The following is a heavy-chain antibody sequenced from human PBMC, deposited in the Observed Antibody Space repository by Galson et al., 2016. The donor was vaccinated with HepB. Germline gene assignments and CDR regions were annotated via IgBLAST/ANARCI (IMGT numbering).Heavy chain of an antibody. J-gene: IGHJ4*02. CDR2: ISYDGSNK. D-gene: IGHD3-22*01. Sequence: SLRLSCAAPASGFTLSHYAMYWVRQAPGKGLELVAIISYDGSNKYYSDSVEGRFTISRDNSNDTLYLQMNSLRAEDTAVYYCARDFSQIIVVVPGDYWGQGILVTVSS. CDR3: ARDFSQIIVVVPGDY. V-gene: IGHV3-30*04. CDR1: GFTLSHYA.